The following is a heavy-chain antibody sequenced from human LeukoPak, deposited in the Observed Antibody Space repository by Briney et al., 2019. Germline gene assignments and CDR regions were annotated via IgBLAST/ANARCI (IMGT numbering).Heavy chain of an antibody. CDR1: GFTFTSSA. CDR2: IVVGSGNT. D-gene: IGHD6-13*01. J-gene: IGHJ6*03. Sequence: SVKVSCKASGFTFTSSAVQWVRQARGQRLEWIGWIVVGSGNTNYAQKFQERVTITRDVSTSTAYMELSSLRSEDTAVYYRAAAAGTDYYYYYMDVWGKGTTVTVSS. V-gene: IGHV1-58*01. CDR3: AAAAGTDYYYYYMDV.